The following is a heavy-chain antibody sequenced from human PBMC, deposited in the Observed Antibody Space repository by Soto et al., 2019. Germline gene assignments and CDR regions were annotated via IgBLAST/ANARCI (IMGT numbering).Heavy chain of an antibody. CDR1: GFAFSTYA. CDR2: VRDSGANT. CDR3: ARSRRTYGDYYDL. D-gene: IGHD4-17*01. J-gene: IGHJ4*02. V-gene: IGHV3-23*01. Sequence: PGGSLGLSCEASGFAFSTYAMTWVRKATGKGLEWVSSVRDSGANTYYAESVKGRFTVSRDNSKSTVYLQMSSLRGNDTALYFCARSRRTYGDYYDLWGQGTVVTASS.